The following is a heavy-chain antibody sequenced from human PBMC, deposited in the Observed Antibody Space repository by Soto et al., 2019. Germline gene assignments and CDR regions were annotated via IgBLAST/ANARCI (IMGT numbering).Heavy chain of an antibody. CDR2: INHSGST. D-gene: IGHD3-10*01. CDR3: ARGPNYYGSGSYLAL. CDR1: GGSFSGYY. J-gene: IGHJ3*01. Sequence: PSETLSLTCAVYGGSFSGYYWSWIRQPPGKGLEWIGEINHSGSTNYNPSLKSRVTISVDTSKNQFSLKLSSVTAADTAVYYCARGPNYYGSGSYLALWGQGTMVT. V-gene: IGHV4-34*01.